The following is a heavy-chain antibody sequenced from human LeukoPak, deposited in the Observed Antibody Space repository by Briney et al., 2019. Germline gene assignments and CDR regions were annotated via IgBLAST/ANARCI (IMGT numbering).Heavy chain of an antibody. CDR3: ARAFGVLRFLEWSNYYYYYYMDV. CDR2: IIPIFGTA. CDR1: GGTFSSYA. V-gene: IGHV1-69*13. D-gene: IGHD3-3*01. Sequence: GASVKVSCKASGGTFSSYAISWVRQAPGQGLEWMGGIIPIFGTANYAQKFQGRVTITADESTSTAYMELSSLRSEDTAVYYCARAFGVLRFLEWSNYYYYYYMDVWGKGTTVTVSS. J-gene: IGHJ6*03.